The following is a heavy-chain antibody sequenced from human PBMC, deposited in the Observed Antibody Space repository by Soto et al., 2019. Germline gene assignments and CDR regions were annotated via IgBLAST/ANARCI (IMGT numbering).Heavy chain of an antibody. CDR1: GFTFSSYE. D-gene: IGHD3-3*01. V-gene: IGHV3-48*03. Sequence: EVQLVESGGGLVQPGGSLRLSCAASGFTFSSYEMNWVRQAPGKGLEWVSYISSSGSTIYYADSVKGRFTISRDNAKNSLYLQMNSLRAEDTAVYYCAREGYDFWSGYYSSYYGMDVWGQGTTVTVSS. CDR3: AREGYDFWSGYYSSYYGMDV. CDR2: ISSSGSTI. J-gene: IGHJ6*02.